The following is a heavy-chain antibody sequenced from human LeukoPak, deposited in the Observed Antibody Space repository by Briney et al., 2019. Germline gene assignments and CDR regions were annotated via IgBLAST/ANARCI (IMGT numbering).Heavy chain of an antibody. Sequence: SGGSLRLSCAVSGFTFSSYAMSWVRQAPGKGLEWVSDISGSAGSTYYADSVKGRFTISRDNSKNTLYLQMNSLRAEDTALYYCAKVDGITIFEVFDYWGQGTLVTVSS. CDR2: ISGSAGST. D-gene: IGHD3-3*01. V-gene: IGHV3-23*01. J-gene: IGHJ4*02. CDR3: AKVDGITIFEVFDY. CDR1: GFTFSSYA.